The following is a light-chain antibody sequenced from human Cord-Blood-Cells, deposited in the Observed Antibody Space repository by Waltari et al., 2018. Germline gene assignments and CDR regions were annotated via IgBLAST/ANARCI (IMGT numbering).Light chain of an antibody. J-gene: IGLJ1*01. V-gene: IGLV2-11*01. CDR3: CSYAGSYTFV. Sequence: QSALTQPRSVSGSPGQYVPISCTGTSSDVGGYTYVSWYQQHPGKAPKLMIYDVSKRPSGVPDRFSGSKSGNTASLTISGLQAEDEADYYCCSYAGSYTFVFGTGTKVTVL. CDR2: DVS. CDR1: SSDVGGYTY.